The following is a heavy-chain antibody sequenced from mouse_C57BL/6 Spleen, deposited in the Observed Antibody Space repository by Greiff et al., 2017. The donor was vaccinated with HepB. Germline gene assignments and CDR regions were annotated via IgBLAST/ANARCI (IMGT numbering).Heavy chain of an antibody. J-gene: IGHJ4*01. CDR2: ISSGSSTI. Sequence: EVKLMESGGGLVKPGGSLKLSCAASGFTFSDYGMHWVRQAPEKGLEWVAYISSGSSTIYYAGTVKGRFTISRDNAKNTLFLKMTSLRSEDTAMYYCARAATERDYAMDYWGQGTSVTVSS. CDR3: ARAATERDYAMDY. V-gene: IGHV5-17*01. CDR1: GFTFSDYG. D-gene: IGHD1-2*01.